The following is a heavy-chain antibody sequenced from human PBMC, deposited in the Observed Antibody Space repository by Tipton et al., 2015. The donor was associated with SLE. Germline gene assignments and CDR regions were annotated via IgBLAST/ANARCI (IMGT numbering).Heavy chain of an antibody. CDR2: INHSGST. CDR1: GGSFSGYY. CDR3: ARDGQWLVFDY. Sequence: GLVKPSETLSLTCAVYGGSFSGYYWSWIRQPPGKGLEWIGEINHSGSTNYNPSLKSRVTISVDTSKNQFSLKLSSVTAADTAVYYCARDGQWLVFDYWGQGTLVTVSS. D-gene: IGHD6-19*01. J-gene: IGHJ4*02. V-gene: IGHV4-34*01.